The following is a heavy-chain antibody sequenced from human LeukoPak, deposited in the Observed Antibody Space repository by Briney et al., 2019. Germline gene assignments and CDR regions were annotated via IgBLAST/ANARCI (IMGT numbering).Heavy chain of an antibody. J-gene: IGHJ3*02. D-gene: IGHD4-17*01. CDR1: GASISSYY. V-gene: IGHV4-59*01. Sequence: PSETLSLTCTVSGASISSYYWSWIRQPPGKGLEWIGYIYYSGSTNYNPSLKSRVTISVDTSKNQFSLKLSSVIAADTAVYYCAYGDDAFDIWGQGKMVTVSS. CDR3: AYGDDAFDI. CDR2: IYYSGST.